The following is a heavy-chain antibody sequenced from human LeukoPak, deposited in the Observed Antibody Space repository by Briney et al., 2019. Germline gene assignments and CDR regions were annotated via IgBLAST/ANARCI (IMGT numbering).Heavy chain of an antibody. CDR3: ARGKGSMVRGVFNWFDP. CDR1: GGSFSGYY. J-gene: IGHJ5*02. V-gene: IGHV4-34*01. Sequence: SETLSLTCAVYGGSFSGYYWSWIRQPAGKGLEWIGEINHSGSTNYNPSLKSRVTISVDTSKNQFSLKLSSVTAADTAVYYCARGKGSMVRGVFNWFDPWGQGTLVTVSS. D-gene: IGHD3-10*01. CDR2: INHSGST.